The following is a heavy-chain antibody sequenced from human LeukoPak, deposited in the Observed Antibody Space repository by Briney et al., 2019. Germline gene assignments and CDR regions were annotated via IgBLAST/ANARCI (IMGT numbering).Heavy chain of an antibody. J-gene: IGHJ4*02. CDR3: AAILGVIDY. D-gene: IGHD4-23*01. CDR2: IYYSGST. CDR1: GGSISSSSYY. V-gene: IGHV4-39*07. Sequence: SETLSLTCTVSGGSISSSSYYWGWIRQPPGKGLEWIGSIYYSGSTYYNPSLKSRVTISVDTSKNQFSLKLSSVTAADTAVYYCAAILGVIDYWGQGTLVTVSS.